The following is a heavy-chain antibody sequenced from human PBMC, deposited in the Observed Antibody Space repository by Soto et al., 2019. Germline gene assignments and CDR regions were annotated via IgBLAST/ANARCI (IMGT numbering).Heavy chain of an antibody. J-gene: IGHJ5*02. D-gene: IGHD6-6*01. CDR1: GGSISSSSYY. V-gene: IGHV4-39*01. Sequence: KASETLSLTCIVSGGSISSSSYYWGWIRQPTGKGLEWIGSIYYSGSTYYNPSLKSRVTISVDTSKNQFSLTLSSVTAADTAVFYCARHRARNWFDPWGQGTLVTVSS. CDR2: IYYSGST. CDR3: ARHRARNWFDP.